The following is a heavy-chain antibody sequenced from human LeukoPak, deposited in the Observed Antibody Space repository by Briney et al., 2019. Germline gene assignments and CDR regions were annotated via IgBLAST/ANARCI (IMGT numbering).Heavy chain of an antibody. D-gene: IGHD4-17*01. Sequence: PSETLSLTCGVSGGSLSFYYWSWIRQSPGKGLEWIAEISQNGDSNYNMSLKSRVTISLDKSKNQVSLRLNSVTAADTAVYYCARMSPRLRRLTLTTTKGFDYWGQGTLVTVSS. CDR1: GGSLSFYY. V-gene: IGHV4-34*01. CDR3: ARMSPRLRRLTLTTTKGFDY. J-gene: IGHJ4*02. CDR2: ISQNGDS.